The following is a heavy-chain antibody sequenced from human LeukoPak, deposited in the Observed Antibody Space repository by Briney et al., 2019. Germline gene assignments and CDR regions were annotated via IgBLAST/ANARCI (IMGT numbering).Heavy chain of an antibody. Sequence: GGSLRLSCAASGFNFSSYAMSWVRQAAGKGLEWVSVIRGSGTTTYYADSVKGRFTISRDNSKHTLYLPLTSLRAEDTAVYSCARDYYARSGYFGYWGQGTLVTVSS. CDR1: GFNFSSYA. CDR2: IRGSGTTT. V-gene: IGHV3-23*01. CDR3: ARDYYARSGYFGY. J-gene: IGHJ4*02. D-gene: IGHD3-22*01.